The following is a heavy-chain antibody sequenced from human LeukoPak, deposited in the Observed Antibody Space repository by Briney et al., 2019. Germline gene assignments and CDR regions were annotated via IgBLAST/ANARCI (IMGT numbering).Heavy chain of an antibody. CDR1: GGSISSSSYY. CDR2: IYYSGST. CDR3: ARLVLKGAGRGSLLG. D-gene: IGHD4/OR15-4a*01. Sequence: PSETLSLTCTVSGGSISSSSYYWGWIRQPPGKGLEWIGSIYYSGSTYYNPSLKSRVTISVDTSKNQFSLKLSSVTAADTAVYYCARLVLKGAGRGSLLGWGQGTLVTVSS. J-gene: IGHJ4*02. V-gene: IGHV4-39*01.